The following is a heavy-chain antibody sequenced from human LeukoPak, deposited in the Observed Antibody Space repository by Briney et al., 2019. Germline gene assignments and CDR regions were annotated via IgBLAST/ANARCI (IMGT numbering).Heavy chain of an antibody. CDR3: ARVIAAAGTDDAFDI. D-gene: IGHD6-13*01. CDR2: IYSGGST. Sequence: GGSLRLSCAASGFTVSSNYMSWVRQAPGKGLEWVSVIYSGGSTYYADSVKGRFTISRDNSKNTLYLQMNSLRAEDTAVYYCARVIAAAGTDDAFDIWGQGTMVTVSS. J-gene: IGHJ3*02. V-gene: IGHV3-53*01. CDR1: GFTVSSNY.